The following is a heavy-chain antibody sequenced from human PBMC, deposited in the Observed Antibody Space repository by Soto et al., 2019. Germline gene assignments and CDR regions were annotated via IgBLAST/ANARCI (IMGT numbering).Heavy chain of an antibody. CDR3: ARGGFLEWYDAFDI. D-gene: IGHD3-3*01. V-gene: IGHV1-46*01. J-gene: IGHJ3*02. Sequence: ASVKVSCKASGYSLTTDYMHWVRQAPGQGLEWMAIMNPSGSSTSYPQKFQDRLTMTRNTSISTVYMELSSLRSEDTAVYYCARGGFLEWYDAFDIWGQGTMVTVSS. CDR1: GYSLTTDY. CDR2: MNPSGSST.